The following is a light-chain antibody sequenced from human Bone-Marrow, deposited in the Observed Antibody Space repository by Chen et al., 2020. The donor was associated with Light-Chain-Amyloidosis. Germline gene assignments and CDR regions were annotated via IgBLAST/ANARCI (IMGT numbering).Light chain of an antibody. V-gene: IGLV2-11*01. CDR2: DVS. CDR3: CSYAGSYAYV. CDR1: SSYVGGYNY. Sequence: QSALTQPRSVSGSPGQSVTISCTGTSSYVGGYNYVSWYQQHPGKAPKLMIYDVSKRPSGVPDRVSGSKSGNTASLTISGLQAEDEADYYCCSYAGSYAYVFGTGTKVTVL. J-gene: IGLJ1*01.